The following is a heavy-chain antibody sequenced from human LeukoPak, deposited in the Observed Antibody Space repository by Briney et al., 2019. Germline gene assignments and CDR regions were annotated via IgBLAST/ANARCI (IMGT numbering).Heavy chain of an antibody. J-gene: IGHJ3*02. D-gene: IGHD1-26*01. Sequence: SETQSLTCAVSGSSINNKKWWSWVRQPPGKGLEWIGEIYQSGSTNYNPSLKSRVTISVDKSKNQFSLKLSSVTAADTAVYYCASSGAPGVAFDIWGQGTMVTVSS. CDR1: GSSINNKKW. CDR2: IYQSGST. V-gene: IGHV4-4*02. CDR3: ASSGAPGVAFDI.